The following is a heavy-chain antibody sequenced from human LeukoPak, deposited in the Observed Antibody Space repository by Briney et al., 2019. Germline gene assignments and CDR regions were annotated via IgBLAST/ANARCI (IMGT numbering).Heavy chain of an antibody. Sequence: PGRSLRLSCAASGFTFDDYAMHWVRHAPGKGLEWVSGISWNSGSIGYAGSVKGRFTISRDNAKNSLYLQMNSLRAEDTALYYCAKLAVAGTTDGPVDFDYWGQGTLVTVSS. J-gene: IGHJ4*02. CDR1: GFTFDDYA. D-gene: IGHD6-19*01. CDR3: AKLAVAGTTDGPVDFDY. V-gene: IGHV3-9*01. CDR2: ISWNSGSI.